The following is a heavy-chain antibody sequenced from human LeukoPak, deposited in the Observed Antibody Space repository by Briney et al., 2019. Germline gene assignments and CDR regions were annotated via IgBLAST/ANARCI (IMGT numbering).Heavy chain of an antibody. Sequence: SETLSLTCTVSGGSISSYYWSWIRQPPGKGLEWIGYIYYSGSTYYNPSLKSRVTISVDTSKNQFSLKLSSVTAADTAVYYCARARESITIFGVVIIDGFDYWGQGTLVTVSS. V-gene: IGHV4-59*12. CDR1: GGSISSYY. CDR3: ARARESITIFGVVIIDGFDY. D-gene: IGHD3-3*01. CDR2: IYYSGST. J-gene: IGHJ4*02.